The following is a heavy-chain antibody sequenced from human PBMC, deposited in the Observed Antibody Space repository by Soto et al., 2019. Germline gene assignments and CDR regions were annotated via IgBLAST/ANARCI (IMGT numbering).Heavy chain of an antibody. Sequence: SETLSLTCTISGGSFSSYYWSWSRQPPWKGLEWIGYISYSGSANYNPSLMSRGTMSVDTSKNQFSLRLSSVTAADTAVYYCARERPENYFDSWGRGTLVTVSS. CDR3: ARERPENYFDS. J-gene: IGHJ4*02. CDR2: ISYSGSA. V-gene: IGHV4-59*01. CDR1: GGSFSSYY. D-gene: IGHD6-6*01.